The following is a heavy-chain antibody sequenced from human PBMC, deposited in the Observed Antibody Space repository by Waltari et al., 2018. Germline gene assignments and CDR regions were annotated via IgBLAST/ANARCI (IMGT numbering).Heavy chain of an antibody. Sequence: QVQLVQSGAEVKKPGSSVKVSCKASGGTFSSYAISWVRQAPGQGLEWMGGIIPICGKANYEQKFQGRVTITADESTSTAYMELSSLRSEDTAVYYCASLDFWSGYYSNRGWFDPWGQGTLVTVSS. V-gene: IGHV1-69*01. CDR1: GGTFSSYA. CDR2: IIPICGKA. CDR3: ASLDFWSGYYSNRGWFDP. D-gene: IGHD3-3*01. J-gene: IGHJ5*02.